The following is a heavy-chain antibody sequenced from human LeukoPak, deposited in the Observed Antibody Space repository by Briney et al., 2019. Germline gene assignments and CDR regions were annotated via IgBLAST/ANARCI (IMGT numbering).Heavy chain of an antibody. CDR1: GFTFSSYA. V-gene: IGHV3-23*01. Sequence: GGSLRLSCAASGFTFSSYAMSWVRQAPGKGLEWVSAISGSGGSTYYADSVKGRFTISRDNSKNTLYLQMNSLRAEDTAVYYCARVIAAAGTTGWAGAFDIWGQGTMVTVSS. D-gene: IGHD6-13*01. CDR2: ISGSGGST. CDR3: ARVIAAAGTTGWAGAFDI. J-gene: IGHJ3*02.